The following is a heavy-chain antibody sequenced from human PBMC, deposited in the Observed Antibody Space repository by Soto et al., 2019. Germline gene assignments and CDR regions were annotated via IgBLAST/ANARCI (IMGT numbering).Heavy chain of an antibody. V-gene: IGHV5-51*01. CDR2: IYPGDSDT. D-gene: IGHD2-2*02. CDR3: ARFSCVSPSGYIGYYYYGMDV. CDR1: GYSFTSYW. Sequence: LGESLKISCKGSGYSFTSYWIGWVRQMPGKGLEWMGIIYPGDSDTRYSPSFQGQVTISADKSISTAYLQWSSLKASDTAMYYCARFSCVSPSGYIGYYYYGMDVWGQGTTVTVS. J-gene: IGHJ6*02.